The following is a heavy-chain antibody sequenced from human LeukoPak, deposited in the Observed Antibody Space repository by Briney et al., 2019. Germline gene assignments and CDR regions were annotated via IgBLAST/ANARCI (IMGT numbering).Heavy chain of an antibody. CDR2: LHPSGNL. J-gene: IGHJ4*02. V-gene: IGHV4-31*03. CDR3: SRGLDSRKLGY. Sequence: SETLSLTCTVSGTSFSSGDQYWNWIRQSPGKGLEWIGSLHPSGNLYNNPSLESRVTMSVDMSKNQFSLNLNSVTAADTAVYFCSRGLDSRKLGYWGQGTLVTVSS. CDR1: GTSFSSGDQY. D-gene: IGHD3-22*01.